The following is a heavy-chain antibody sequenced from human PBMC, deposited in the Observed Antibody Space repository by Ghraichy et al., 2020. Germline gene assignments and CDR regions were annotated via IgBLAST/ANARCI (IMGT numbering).Heavy chain of an antibody. J-gene: IGHJ4*02. Sequence: SETLSLTCTVSGGSISSYYWSWIRQPPGKGLEWIGYIYYSGSTNYNPSLKSRVTISVDTSKNQFSLKLSSVTAADTAVYYCARLVTYYYDSSGYYFDYWGQGTLVTVSS. CDR3: ARLVTYYYDSSGYYFDY. CDR2: IYYSGST. D-gene: IGHD3-22*01. CDR1: GGSISSYY. V-gene: IGHV4-59*08.